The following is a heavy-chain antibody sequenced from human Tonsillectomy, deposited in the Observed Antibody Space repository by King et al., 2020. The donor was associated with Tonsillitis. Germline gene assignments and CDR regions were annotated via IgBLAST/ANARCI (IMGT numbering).Heavy chain of an antibody. CDR1: GYTFTRYD. CDR2: ISGHKGNT. V-gene: IGHV1-18*01. Sequence: VQLVQSGAEVKKPGASVRVSCKASGYTFTRYDISWVRQAPGQGLEWMGWISGHKGNTNYAQKFQGRVTVTTDTSTSTAYMELRSLRSDDTALYFCARDLRSLYSNFVSDAFDIWGQGTMVTVSS. D-gene: IGHD4-11*01. J-gene: IGHJ3*02. CDR3: ARDLRSLYSNFVSDAFDI.